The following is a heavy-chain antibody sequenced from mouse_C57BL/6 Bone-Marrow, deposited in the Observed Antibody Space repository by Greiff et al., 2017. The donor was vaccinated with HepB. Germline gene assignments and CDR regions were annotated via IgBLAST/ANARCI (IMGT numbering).Heavy chain of an antibody. J-gene: IGHJ3*01. CDR1: GFSLTSYG. Sequence: VKLQESGPGLVQPSQSLSITCTVSGFSLTSYGVHWVRQSPGKGLEWLGVIWSGGSTDYNAAFISRLSISKDNSKSQVFFKMNSLQADDTAIYYCARNGIYYYGSSPAWFAYWGQGTLVTVSA. V-gene: IGHV2-2*01. D-gene: IGHD1-1*01. CDR3: ARNGIYYYGSSPAWFAY. CDR2: IWSGGST.